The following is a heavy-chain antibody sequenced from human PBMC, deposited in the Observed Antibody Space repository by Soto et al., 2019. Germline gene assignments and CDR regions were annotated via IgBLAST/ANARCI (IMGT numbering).Heavy chain of an antibody. V-gene: IGHV3-33*01. CDR1: GFTFSSYG. CDR3: ARATISGWNWFDP. CDR2: IWYDGSNK. Sequence: PGGSLRLSCAASGFTFSSYGMHWVRQAPGKGLEWVAVIWYDGSNKYYADSVKGRFTISRDNSKNTLYLQMNSLRAEDTAVYYCARATISGWNWFDPWGQGTLVTVSS. D-gene: IGHD6-19*01. J-gene: IGHJ5*02.